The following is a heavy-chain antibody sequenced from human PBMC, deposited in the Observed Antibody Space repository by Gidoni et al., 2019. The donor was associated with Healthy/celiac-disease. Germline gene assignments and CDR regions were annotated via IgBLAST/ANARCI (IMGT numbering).Heavy chain of an antibody. V-gene: IGHV3-15*01. CDR2: IKSKTDGGTT. CDR1: GFTFSNAW. J-gene: IGHJ3*02. D-gene: IGHD3-3*01. CDR3: TTDEAKFFSDAFDI. Sequence: EMQLVESGGGLVKPGGSLRLSCAASGFTFSNAWMSWVRQAPGKGLEWVCRIKSKTDGGTTDYAAPVKGRFTISSDDSKNTLYLQMNSLKTEDTAVYYCTTDEAKFFSDAFDIWGQGTMVTVSS.